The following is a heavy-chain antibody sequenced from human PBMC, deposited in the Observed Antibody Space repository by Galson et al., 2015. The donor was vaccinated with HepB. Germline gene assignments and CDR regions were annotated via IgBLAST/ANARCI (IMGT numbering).Heavy chain of an antibody. D-gene: IGHD6-19*01. CDR3: ANIRASGWYLDY. V-gene: IGHV1-18*01. CDR1: GYTFTSYG. Sequence: SVKVSCKASGYTFTSYGISWVRQAPGQGLEWMGWISAYNGNTNYAQKLQGRVTMTTDTSTSTAYMELRSLRSDDTAVYYCANIRASGWYLDYWGQGTLVTVSS. J-gene: IGHJ4*02. CDR2: ISAYNGNT.